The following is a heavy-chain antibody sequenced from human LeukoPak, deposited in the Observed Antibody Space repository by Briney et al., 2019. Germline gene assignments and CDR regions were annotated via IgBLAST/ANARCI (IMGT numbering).Heavy chain of an antibody. D-gene: IGHD3-22*01. V-gene: IGHV4-39*01. Sequence: SETLSLTCTVSGGSISTTNYYWGWIRQPPGKGLEWIGSLYYSGSTYYNPSLKSRVTISIDTSKNQFSLKLSSVTAADTAVYYCARRRYYDSSGYYYSIHYYFDYWGQGTLVTVSS. CDR2: LYYSGST. J-gene: IGHJ4*02. CDR3: ARRRYYDSSGYYYSIHYYFDY. CDR1: GGSISTTNYY.